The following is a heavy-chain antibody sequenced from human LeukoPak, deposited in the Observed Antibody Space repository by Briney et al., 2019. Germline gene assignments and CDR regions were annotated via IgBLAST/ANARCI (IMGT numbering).Heavy chain of an antibody. CDR3: ARDAFRADTAMGNAFDI. Sequence: GASVKVSCKASGYSFTGYYMHWVRQAPGQGLEWMGWINPNSGGTNYAQKFQGRVTMTRDTSISTAYMELSRLRSDDTAVYYCARDAFRADTAMGNAFDIWGQGTMVTVSS. V-gene: IGHV1-2*02. J-gene: IGHJ3*02. D-gene: IGHD5-18*01. CDR2: INPNSGGT. CDR1: GYSFTGYY.